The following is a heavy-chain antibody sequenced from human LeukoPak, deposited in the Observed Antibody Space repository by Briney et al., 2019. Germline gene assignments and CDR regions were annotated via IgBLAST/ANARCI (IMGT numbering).Heavy chain of an antibody. J-gene: IGHJ4*02. V-gene: IGHV4-59*01. CDR1: GGSISSYY. D-gene: IGHD6-19*01. Sequence: SETLSLTCTVSGGSISSYYWSCIRQSPGKGLEWIGYIYYSGSTNYNPSLKSRVTISVDTSKNQFSLKLSSVTAADTAVYYCARDGSSGCLDYWGQGTLVTVSS. CDR2: IYYSGST. CDR3: ARDGSSGCLDY.